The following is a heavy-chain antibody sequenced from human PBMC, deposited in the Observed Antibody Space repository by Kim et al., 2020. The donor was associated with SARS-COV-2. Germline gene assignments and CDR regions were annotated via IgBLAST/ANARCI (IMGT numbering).Heavy chain of an antibody. Sequence: GGSLRLSCAASGFTFSSYSMNWVRQAPGKGLEWVSSISSSSSYIYYADSVKGRFTISRDNAKNSLYLQMNSLRAEDTAVYYCARGGSYSLPALYYYYYGMDVWGQGTTVTVSS. J-gene: IGHJ6*02. CDR3: ARGGSYSLPALYYYYYGMDV. V-gene: IGHV3-21*01. D-gene: IGHD1-26*01. CDR1: GFTFSSYS. CDR2: ISSSSSYI.